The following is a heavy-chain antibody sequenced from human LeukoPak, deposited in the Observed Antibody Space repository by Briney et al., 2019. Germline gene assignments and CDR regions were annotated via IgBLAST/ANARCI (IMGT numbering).Heavy chain of an antibody. Sequence: GGSLRLSCAASGFNFNTYEMNXXRQAPGKGLXXXXXXXXXGTTKYYADSVKGRFTISRDNAENSLYLQMNDLRAEDTAVYYCARDLYYYGSGNFVPGLPDYWGQGTLVTVSS. CDR1: GFNFNTYE. CDR2: XXXXGTTK. J-gene: IGHJ4*02. CDR3: ARDLYYYGSGNFVPGLPDY. V-gene: IGHV3-48*03. D-gene: IGHD3-10*01.